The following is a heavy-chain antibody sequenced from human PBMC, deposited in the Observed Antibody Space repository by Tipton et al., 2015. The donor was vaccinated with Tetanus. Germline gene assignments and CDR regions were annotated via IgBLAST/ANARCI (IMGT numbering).Heavy chain of an antibody. Sequence: TLSLTCTVSGGSISGGRYYWSWIRQRPGKGLEWIGAIYSSGGTYSDPSLKGRVTISVDTSKNQFSLRLNSVTAADTAVYYCARDQARGARGWNYFDYWGLGTLVTVSS. CDR2: IYSSGGT. J-gene: IGHJ4*02. CDR3: ARDQARGARGWNYFDY. D-gene: IGHD1-26*01. CDR1: GGSISGGRYY. V-gene: IGHV4-31*03.